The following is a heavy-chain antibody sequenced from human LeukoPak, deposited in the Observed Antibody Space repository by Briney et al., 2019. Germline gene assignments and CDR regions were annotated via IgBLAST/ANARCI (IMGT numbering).Heavy chain of an antibody. D-gene: IGHD3-22*01. J-gene: IGHJ4*02. V-gene: IGHV4-39*01. Sequence: SETLSLTCTVSGCSISSSSYYWGWIRQPPGKGLEWIGSIYYSGSTYYNPCRKSRVTISVDTSKNQFFLKLSSVASADTAGDYCARLSPLASNHHYYASRGYYGFDYWGQGTLVTVSS. CDR1: GCSISSSSYY. CDR2: IYYSGST. CDR3: ARLSPLASNHHYYASRGYYGFDY.